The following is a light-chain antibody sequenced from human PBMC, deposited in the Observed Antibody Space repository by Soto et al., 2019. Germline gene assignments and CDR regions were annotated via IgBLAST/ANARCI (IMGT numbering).Light chain of an antibody. J-gene: IGKJ2*01. CDR3: HQYGSSPYT. CDR1: QSVSSSY. CDR2: GAS. Sequence: EIVLTQSPGTLSLSPGERATLSCRASQSVSSSYLAWYQQKPGQAPRLLIYGASSRATGIPDRFSGSGSGTDCTLTISRLEPEDFAVYYCHQYGSSPYTFGQGTKREIK. V-gene: IGKV3-20*01.